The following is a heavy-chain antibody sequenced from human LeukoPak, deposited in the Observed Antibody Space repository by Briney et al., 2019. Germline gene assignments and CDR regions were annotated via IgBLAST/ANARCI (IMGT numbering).Heavy chain of an antibody. CDR3: AKGTEYYYYDSSGYPEGGFDY. V-gene: IGHV3-30*02. CDR1: GFTFSSYG. D-gene: IGHD3-22*01. J-gene: IGHJ4*02. CDR2: IRYDGSNK. Sequence: GGSPRLSCAASGFTFSSYGMHWVRQAPGKGLEWVAFIRYDGSNKYYADSVKGRLTISRDNSKNTLYLQMNSLRAEDTAVYYCAKGTEYYYYDSSGYPEGGFDYWGQGTLVTVSS.